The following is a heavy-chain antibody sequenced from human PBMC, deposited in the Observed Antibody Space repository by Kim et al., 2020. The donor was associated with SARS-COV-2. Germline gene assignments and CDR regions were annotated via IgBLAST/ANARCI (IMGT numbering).Heavy chain of an antibody. Sequence: YHPAVTSRFTRSVDTSKNQCSLRLSSGTAADTAVYYCARDDYGDYGWFDPWGQGTLVTVSS. D-gene: IGHD4-17*01. V-gene: IGHV4-59*01. J-gene: IGHJ5*02. CDR3: ARDDYGDYGWFDP.